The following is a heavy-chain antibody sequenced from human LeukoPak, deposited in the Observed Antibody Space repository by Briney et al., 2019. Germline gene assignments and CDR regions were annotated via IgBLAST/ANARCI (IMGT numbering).Heavy chain of an antibody. V-gene: IGHV1-24*01. J-gene: IGHJ6*03. Sequence: ASVKVSCKVSGYTLTELSMHWVRQAPGKGLEWMGGFDPEDGETIYAQKFQGRVTMTEDTSTDTAYMELSSLRSEDTAVYYCATADPTAIRGVYYYYYYMDVWGKGTTVTVSS. CDR1: GYTLTELS. D-gene: IGHD2-2*02. CDR3: ATADPTAIRGVYYYYYYMDV. CDR2: FDPEDGET.